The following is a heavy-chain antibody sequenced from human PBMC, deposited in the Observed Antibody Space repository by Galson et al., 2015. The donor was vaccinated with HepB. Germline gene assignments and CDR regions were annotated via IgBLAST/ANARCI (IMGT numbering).Heavy chain of an antibody. D-gene: IGHD3-10*01. Sequence: SLRLSCAASGFTVSSNYMSWVRQAPGRGLEWVSVIYSGGSTYHADSVKGRFTISRDNSKNTLYLQMNSLRAEDTAVYYCARGAVGVIIGPDAFDIWGQGTMVTVSS. J-gene: IGHJ3*02. CDR3: ARGAVGVIIGPDAFDI. CDR1: GFTVSSNY. CDR2: IYSGGST. V-gene: IGHV3-53*01.